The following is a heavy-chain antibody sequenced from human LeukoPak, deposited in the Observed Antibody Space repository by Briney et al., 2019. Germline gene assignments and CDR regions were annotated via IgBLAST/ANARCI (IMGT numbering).Heavy chain of an antibody. V-gene: IGHV3-23*01. CDR2: ISGSGGST. J-gene: IGHJ4*02. Sequence: LSLTCTVSGGSISSGGYYWSWVRQAPGKGLEWVSAISGSGGSTYYADSVKGRFTISRDNSKNTLYLQMNSLRAEDTAVYYCAKDRDGYLSYWGQGTLVTVSS. D-gene: IGHD5-24*01. CDR3: AKDRDGYLSY. CDR1: GGSISSGGYY.